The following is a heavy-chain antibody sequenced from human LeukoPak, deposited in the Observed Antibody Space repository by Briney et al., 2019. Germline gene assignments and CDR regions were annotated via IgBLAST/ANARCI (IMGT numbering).Heavy chain of an antibody. J-gene: IGHJ4*02. CDR2: IIHSGST. Sequence: SETLSLTCAVYGESFSGYYWSWIRQPPGKGLEWIGDIIHSGSTNYNPSLKSRVTISVDTSKNQFSLKLSSVTAADTAVHYCARAGSYNFDYWGQGTLVTVSS. V-gene: IGHV4-34*12. CDR3: ARAGSYNFDY. D-gene: IGHD3-10*01. CDR1: GESFSGYY.